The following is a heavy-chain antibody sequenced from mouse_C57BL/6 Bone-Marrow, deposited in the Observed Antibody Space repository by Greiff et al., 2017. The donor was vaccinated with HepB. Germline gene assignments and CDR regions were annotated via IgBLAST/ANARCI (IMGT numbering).Heavy chain of an antibody. CDR3: ARQEYDGFAY. CDR1: GFTFSSYG. D-gene: IGHD2-14*01. CDR2: ISSGGSYT. V-gene: IGHV5-6*01. Sequence: DVHLVESGGDLVKPGGSLKLSCAASGFTFSSYGMSWVRQTPDKRLEWVATISSGGSYTYYPDSVKGRYTISRDNAKNTLYLQMSSLKSEDTAMYYCARQEYDGFAYWGQETLVTVSA. J-gene: IGHJ3*01.